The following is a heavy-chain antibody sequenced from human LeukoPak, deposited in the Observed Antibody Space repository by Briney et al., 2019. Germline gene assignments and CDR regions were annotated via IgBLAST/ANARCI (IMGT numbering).Heavy chain of an antibody. D-gene: IGHD4-17*01. V-gene: IGHV3-21*01. J-gene: IGHJ3*02. CDR3: ARDDGDSDAFDI. CDR2: ISSSSSYI. CDR1: GFTFSSYS. Sequence: RGSLRLSCAASGFTFSSYSMNWVRQAPGKGLEWVSSISSSSSYIYYADSVKGRFAISRDNAKISLYLQMNSLRAEDTAVYYCARDDGDSDAFDIWGQGTMVIVSS.